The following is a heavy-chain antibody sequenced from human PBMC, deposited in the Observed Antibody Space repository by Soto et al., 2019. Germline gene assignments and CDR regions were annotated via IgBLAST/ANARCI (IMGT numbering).Heavy chain of an antibody. J-gene: IGHJ4*02. V-gene: IGHV3-48*01. CDR1: GFTFSTYS. D-gene: IGHD6-19*01. CDR2: ISSSSSTI. CDR3: ARKGALQYSSGWYTDY. Sequence: EVQLVESGGGLVQPGGSLRLSCAASGFTFSTYSMNWVRQAPGKGLEWVSYISSSSSTIYYADSVKGRFTISRDNAKNSLYLKMNSLRAEDTAVYYCARKGALQYSSGWYTDYWGQGTLVTVSS.